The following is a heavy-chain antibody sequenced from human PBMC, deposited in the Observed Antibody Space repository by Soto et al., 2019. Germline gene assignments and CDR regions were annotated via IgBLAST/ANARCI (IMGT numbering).Heavy chain of an antibody. CDR3: AACRDYYGDYYYYYYMDV. Sequence: SETLSLTCTVSGGSISSYYWSWIRQPPGKGLEWIGYIYYSGSTNYNPSLKSRVTISVDTSKNQFSLKLSSVTAADTAVYYCAACRDYYGDYYYYYYMDVWGKGTTVTVSS. CDR1: GGSISSYY. V-gene: IGHV4-59*08. CDR2: IYYSGST. J-gene: IGHJ6*03. D-gene: IGHD4-17*01.